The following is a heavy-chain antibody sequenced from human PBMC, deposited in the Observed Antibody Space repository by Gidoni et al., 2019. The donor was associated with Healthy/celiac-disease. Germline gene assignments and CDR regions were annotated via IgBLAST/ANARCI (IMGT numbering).Heavy chain of an antibody. CDR2: IYYSGST. J-gene: IGHJ4*02. Sequence: QVQLQESGPGLVKPSETLSLTCTVSGGSVSSGSYYWSWSRQPPGKGREWIGYIYYSGSTNYNPSLKSRVTISVDTSKNQFSLKLSSVTAADTAVYYCAIGGGPYGDYVYWGQGTLVTVSS. CDR3: AIGGGPYGDYVY. V-gene: IGHV4-61*01. D-gene: IGHD4-17*01. CDR1: GGSVSSGSYY.